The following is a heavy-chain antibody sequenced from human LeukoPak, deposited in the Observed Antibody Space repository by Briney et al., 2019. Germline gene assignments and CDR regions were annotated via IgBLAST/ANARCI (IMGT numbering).Heavy chain of an antibody. D-gene: IGHD2-15*01. V-gene: IGHV1-46*01. CDR2: INPSGGST. CDR1: GYTFTSYY. CDR3: ARDRDLYCSGGSCYPGYFDY. J-gene: IGHJ4*02. Sequence: ASVKVSCKASGYTFTSYYMHWVRRAPGQGLEWMGIINPSGGSTSYAQKFQGRVTMTRDTSTSTVYMELSSLRSEDTAVYYCARDRDLYCSGGSCYPGYFDYWGQGTLVTVSS.